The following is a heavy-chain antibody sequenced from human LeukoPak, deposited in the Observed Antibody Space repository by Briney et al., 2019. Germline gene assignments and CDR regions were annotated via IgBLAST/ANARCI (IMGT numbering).Heavy chain of an antibody. D-gene: IGHD5-24*01. Sequence: GGSLRLSCAASGFTFNKYWMTWVRQAPGKGLEWVANIKEDGSEKNYVDSVKGRFTISRDNAKNSLYLQMNSLRAEDTALYYCAKDREMATRGSFYYFDYWGQGTLVTVSS. CDR2: IKEDGSEK. CDR3: AKDREMATRGSFYYFDY. J-gene: IGHJ4*02. CDR1: GFTFNKYW. V-gene: IGHV3-7*03.